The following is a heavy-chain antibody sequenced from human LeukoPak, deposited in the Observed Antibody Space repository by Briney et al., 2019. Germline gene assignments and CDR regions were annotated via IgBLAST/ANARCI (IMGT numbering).Heavy chain of an antibody. CDR1: GFTFVDYA. D-gene: IGHD4-17*01. J-gene: IGHJ4*02. V-gene: IGHV3-49*04. CDR3: TRKTHGDAFDY. Sequence: GGSPRLSCTASGFTFVDYAMSWVRQAPGKGLEWVGFIRSKTYGGTTGYAASVKGRFTISRDDSKSIAYLQMNSLKPEDTAVYYCTRKTHGDAFDYWGQGTLVTVSS. CDR2: IRSKTYGGTT.